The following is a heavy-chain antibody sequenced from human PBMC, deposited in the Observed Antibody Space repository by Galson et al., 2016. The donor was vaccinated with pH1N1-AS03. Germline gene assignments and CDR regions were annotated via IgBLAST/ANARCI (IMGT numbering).Heavy chain of an antibody. D-gene: IGHD6-6*01. V-gene: IGHV3-23*01. CDR1: GFTFSTYA. CDR3: GKGGYSTSPPAVDS. J-gene: IGHJ5*01. Sequence: SLRLSCAASGFTFSTYAMSWVRQAQGMGLEWVSCISGSGGIANHADSVKGRLTTSRDNSKNTLYLQMNNLRAEDTAVYYCGKGGYSTSPPAVDSWGHGTLVTVSS. CDR2: ISGSGGIA.